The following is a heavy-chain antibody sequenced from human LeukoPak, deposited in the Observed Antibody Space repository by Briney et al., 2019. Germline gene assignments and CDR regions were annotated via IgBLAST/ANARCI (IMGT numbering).Heavy chain of an antibody. CDR1: GFTLSSYW. Sequence: GRSLRFACAASGFTLSSYWMHWVRQAPGKGLVWVSRINSDGSSKSYADSVKGRFTISRDSAKNTLYLQMNSLRAEDTAVYYCVVDFSSGSSWGQGTLVTVST. J-gene: IGHJ5*02. CDR2: INSDGSSK. CDR3: VVDFSSGSS. V-gene: IGHV3-74*01. D-gene: IGHD3-3*01.